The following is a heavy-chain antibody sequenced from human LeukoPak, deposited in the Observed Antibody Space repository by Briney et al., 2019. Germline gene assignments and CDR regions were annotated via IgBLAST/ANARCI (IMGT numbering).Heavy chain of an antibody. D-gene: IGHD5-24*01. CDR2: ISPSGGST. J-gene: IGHJ5*02. Sequence: VSVTVSCKAFGYTFTGYWMHWVRQAPGQGPEWMGVISPSGGSTIYAQKFKGRVTLTRDMSTSTDYLELSSLRSEDTAVYYCARDNSVRDEAWWFNPWGQGTLVTVSS. CDR3: ARDNSVRDEAWWFNP. CDR1: GYTFTGYW. V-gene: IGHV1-46*01.